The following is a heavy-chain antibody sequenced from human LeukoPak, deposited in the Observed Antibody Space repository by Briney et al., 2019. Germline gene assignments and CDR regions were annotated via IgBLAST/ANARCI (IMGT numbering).Heavy chain of an antibody. CDR1: GFTFSSFD. Sequence: PGGSLRLSFAASGFTFSSFDMNWVRQPTGQGLEWVSTIGTASDTYYPGSVEGRFTLSRDNAKNSLYLQMNSLTAGDTAVYYCARGPPRGKYYYMDVWGKGTTVTVSS. V-gene: IGHV3-13*01. J-gene: IGHJ6*03. CDR3: ARGPPRGKYYYMDV. CDR2: IGTASDT. D-gene: IGHD1-1*01.